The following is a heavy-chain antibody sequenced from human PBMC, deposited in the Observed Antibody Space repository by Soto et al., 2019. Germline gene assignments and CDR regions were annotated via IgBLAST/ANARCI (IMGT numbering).Heavy chain of an antibody. J-gene: IGHJ5*02. Sequence: QVQLVQSGAEVKKPGSSVKVSCKASGGTFYTYSISWVRQAPGQGLEWMGRIIPILGIPNYAQKFQGRVTITADKSTSTAYMELSSLRSEDTAVYYCARAPGDSRSDPWCQGTLVTVSS. V-gene: IGHV1-69*02. CDR2: IIPILGIP. D-gene: IGHD3-16*01. CDR1: GGTFYTYS. CDR3: ARAPGDSRSDP.